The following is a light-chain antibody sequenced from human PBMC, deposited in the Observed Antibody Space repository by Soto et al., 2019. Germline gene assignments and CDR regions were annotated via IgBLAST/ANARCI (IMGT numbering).Light chain of an antibody. CDR2: SNH. Sequence: QAVVTQPPSASGTPGQRVTISCSGSSSNIGSHTVHWYQQLPGTAPKLLIYSNHQRPSGVTDRFSGSRSGTSGSLAISGLQSEHEADYYCASWDDTLNGPVFGGGTELTVL. J-gene: IGLJ2*01. V-gene: IGLV1-44*01. CDR1: SSNIGSHT. CDR3: ASWDDTLNGPV.